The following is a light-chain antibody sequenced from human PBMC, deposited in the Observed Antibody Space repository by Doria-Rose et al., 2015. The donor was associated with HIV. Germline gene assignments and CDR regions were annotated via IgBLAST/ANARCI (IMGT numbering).Light chain of an antibody. CDR1: QSFSSTY. J-gene: IGKJ1*01. V-gene: IGKV3-20*01. CDR2: DGS. Sequence: TQSPGTLSLSSGERATLSCRASQSFSSTYLAWYQQKPGQAPSLIIYDGSTRATGIPDRFSASGSGTDSTLTINRLEPEDFALYYCHQYGTSWTFGQGTRWKS. CDR3: HQYGTSWT.